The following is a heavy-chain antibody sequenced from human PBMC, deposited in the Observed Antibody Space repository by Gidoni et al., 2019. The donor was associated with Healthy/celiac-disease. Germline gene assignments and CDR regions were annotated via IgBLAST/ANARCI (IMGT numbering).Heavy chain of an antibody. CDR3: ASSKKQLWFGVYFDY. D-gene: IGHD5-18*01. Sequence: EVQLVESGGGLVQPGGSLRLSCAASGFTFSSYSRNWVRQAPGKGLELVSYISSSSSTIYYADSVKGRFTISRDNAKNSLYLQMNSLRAEDTAVYYCASSKKQLWFGVYFDYWGQGTLVTVSS. V-gene: IGHV3-48*01. J-gene: IGHJ4*02. CDR1: GFTFSSYS. CDR2: ISSSSSTI.